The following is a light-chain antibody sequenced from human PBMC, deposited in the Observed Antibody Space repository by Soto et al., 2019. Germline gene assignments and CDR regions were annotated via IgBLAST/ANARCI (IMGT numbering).Light chain of an antibody. J-gene: IGLJ7*01. V-gene: IGLV1-44*01. CDR2: SNN. Sequence: SVLTQTPSASGTPGQRVTISCSGSSSNIGSNTVNWYQQLPGTAPKLLIYSNNQRPSGVPDRFSGSKSGTSASLAISGLQSEDEDDYYCAAWDDSLNGAVFGGGTQLTVL. CDR3: AAWDDSLNGAV. CDR1: SSNIGSNT.